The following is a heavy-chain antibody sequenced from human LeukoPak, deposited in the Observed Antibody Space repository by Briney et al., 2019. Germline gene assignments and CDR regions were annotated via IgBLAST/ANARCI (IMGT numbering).Heavy chain of an antibody. Sequence: GGSLRLSCAASGFSVSSNYMSWVRQAPGKGLEWVSVIYSGGSTYYSDSVKGRFTISRDNSKNTLYLQMKSLRAEDTAVYYCARTDETAPAEDFQHWGQGTLVTVSS. CDR1: GFSVSSNY. J-gene: IGHJ1*01. CDR3: ARTDETAPAEDFQH. CDR2: IYSGGST. V-gene: IGHV3-53*01. D-gene: IGHD2-21*02.